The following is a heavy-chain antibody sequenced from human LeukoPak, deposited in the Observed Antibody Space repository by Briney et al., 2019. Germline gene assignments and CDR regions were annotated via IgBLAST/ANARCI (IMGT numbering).Heavy chain of an antibody. Sequence: GASVKVSCKASGYTFTSYGISWVRQAPGQGLEWMGWISAYNGNTNYAQKLQGRVTMTTDTSTSTAYMELRSLRSDDTAVYYCARNSSGYSGYDFVYWGQGTLVTVSS. J-gene: IGHJ4*02. V-gene: IGHV1-18*01. D-gene: IGHD5-12*01. CDR3: ARNSSGYSGYDFVY. CDR2: ISAYNGNT. CDR1: GYTFTSYG.